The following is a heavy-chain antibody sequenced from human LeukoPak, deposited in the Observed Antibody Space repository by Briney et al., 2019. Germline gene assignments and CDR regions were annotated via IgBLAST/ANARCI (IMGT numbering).Heavy chain of an antibody. V-gene: IGHV3-7*01. J-gene: IGHJ3*01. CDR2: IKQDGSEK. D-gene: IGHD3-22*01. Sequence: QAGGSLRLSCAASGFTFSSYSMNWVRRAPGKGLEWVANIKQDGSEKYYVDSVKGRFTISRDNAKNSLYLQMNSLRAEDTAVYYCARGLLMIVAWGQGTLVTVSS. CDR1: GFTFSSYS. CDR3: ARGLLMIVA.